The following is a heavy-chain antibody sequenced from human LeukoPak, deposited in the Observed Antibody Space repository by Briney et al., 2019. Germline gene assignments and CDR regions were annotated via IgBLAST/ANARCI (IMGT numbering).Heavy chain of an antibody. V-gene: IGHV1-18*01. CDR3: TRDLGQWLLQGIFFDY. Sequence: GASVKVSCKASGYTFTSYGISWVRQAPGQGPEWMGWISAYSTYNGNTNYAQKFQGRVTMTTDTSTSTAYMELRSLRSDDTAVYYCTRDLGQWLLQGIFFDYCGQGTLVTVSS. D-gene: IGHD5-12*01. J-gene: IGHJ4*02. CDR2: ISAYSTYNGNT. CDR1: GYTFTSYG.